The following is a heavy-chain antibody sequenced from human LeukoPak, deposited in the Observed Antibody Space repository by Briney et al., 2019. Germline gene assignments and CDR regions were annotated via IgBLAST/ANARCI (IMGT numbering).Heavy chain of an antibody. Sequence: SQTLFLTCSVSGGSISSGNYYWSWIRQHPGKGLEWIGYIYYSGSTYYNPSLKSRVTTSVDTSHNQFSLKLSSVTAADTAVYYCARAGTVGNHYFDPWGQGILGTVSS. CDR2: IYYSGST. D-gene: IGHD6-13*01. V-gene: IGHV4-31*03. CDR3: ARAGTVGNHYFDP. J-gene: IGHJ5*02. CDR1: GGSISSGNYY.